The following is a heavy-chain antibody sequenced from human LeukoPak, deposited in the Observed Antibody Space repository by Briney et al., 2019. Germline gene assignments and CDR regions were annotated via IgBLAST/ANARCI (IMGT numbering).Heavy chain of an antibody. J-gene: IGHJ4*02. CDR1: GFTFSNYA. D-gene: IGHD6-19*01. Sequence: GGSLRLSCAASGFTFSNYAMSWVRQAPGKGLEWVSAISGSSSSTYYADSVKGRFTISRDNSKNSLYLQMNSLRAEDTAVYYCARVRSVIAVAGSYYFDYWGQGTLVTVSS. CDR3: ARVRSVIAVAGSYYFDY. V-gene: IGHV3-23*01. CDR2: ISGSSSST.